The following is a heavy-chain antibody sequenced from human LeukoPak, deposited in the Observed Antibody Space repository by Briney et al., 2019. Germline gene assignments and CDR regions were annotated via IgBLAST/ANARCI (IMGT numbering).Heavy chain of an antibody. Sequence: ASVKVSCKASGFTLTDYIHLVRQDPRQGLQWMGWIKPNSGDTDYAQKFQGRVTMTRDTSISTVYMELNSLRSDDTAVYYCARADSIPAGDYHYWYMDVWGKGTTVTVSS. CDR3: ARADSIPAGDYHYWYMDV. V-gene: IGHV1-2*02. CDR1: GFTLTDY. CDR2: IKPNSGDT. D-gene: IGHD2-2*01. J-gene: IGHJ6*03.